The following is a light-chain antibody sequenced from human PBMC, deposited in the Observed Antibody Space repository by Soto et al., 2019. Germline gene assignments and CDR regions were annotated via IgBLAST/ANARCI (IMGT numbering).Light chain of an antibody. CDR1: QSVSSN. Sequence: EIVMTQSPATLSVSPMERATLSFRASQSVSSNLAWYQQKPGQAPRLLIYGASTRATGIPARFSGSGSGTEFTLTISSLQSEDFAVYYCQQYNNWPPVTFGQGTKVDIK. V-gene: IGKV3-15*01. J-gene: IGKJ1*01. CDR2: GAS. CDR3: QQYNNWPPVT.